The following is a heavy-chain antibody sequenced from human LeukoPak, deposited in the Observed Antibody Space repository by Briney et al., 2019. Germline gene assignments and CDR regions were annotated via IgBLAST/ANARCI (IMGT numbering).Heavy chain of an antibody. CDR3: ARSPSSGYYVDY. CDR2: ISAYNGNT. J-gene: IGHJ4*02. V-gene: IGHV1-18*01. D-gene: IGHD3-22*01. Sequence: ALVKVSCKASGYTFTSYGISWVRQAPGQGLEWMGWISAYNGNTNYAQKLQGRVTMTTDTSTSTAYMELRSLRSDDTAVYYCARSPSSGYYVDYWGQGTLVTVSS. CDR1: GYTFTSYG.